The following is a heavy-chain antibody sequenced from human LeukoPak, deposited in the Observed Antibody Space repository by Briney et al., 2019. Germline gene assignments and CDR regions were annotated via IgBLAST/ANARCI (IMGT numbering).Heavy chain of an antibody. V-gene: IGHV4-59*12. CDR2: IYYSGST. J-gene: IGHJ4*02. CDR3: ARGGYGGRTFDY. CDR1: GGSISSYY. Sequence: SETLSLTCTVSGGSISSYYWSWIRQPPGKGLEWIGYIYYSGSTNYNPSLKSRVTISVDTSKNQFSLKLSSVTAADTAVYYCARGGYGGRTFDYWGQGTLVTVSS. D-gene: IGHD4-23*01.